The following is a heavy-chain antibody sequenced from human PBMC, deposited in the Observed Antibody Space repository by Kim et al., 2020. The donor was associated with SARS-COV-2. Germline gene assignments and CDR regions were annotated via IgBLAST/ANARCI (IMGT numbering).Heavy chain of an antibody. V-gene: IGHV3-49*02. CDR3: TTWELRYYYGMDV. J-gene: IGHJ6*02. Sequence: AASVKGRLTISRDNSKSIAYLQMNSLKTEDTAVYYCTTWELRYYYGMDVWGQGTTVTVSS. D-gene: IGHD1-26*01.